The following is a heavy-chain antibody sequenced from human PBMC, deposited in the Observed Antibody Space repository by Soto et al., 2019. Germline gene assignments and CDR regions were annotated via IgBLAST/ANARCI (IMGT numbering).Heavy chain of an antibody. J-gene: IGHJ4*02. CDR3: ARESRYCSGGSCYFLPGIDY. D-gene: IGHD2-15*01. CDR1: GYTFTGYA. V-gene: IGHV1-3*01. Sequence: GASVKVSCTASGYTFTGYAMHWVRQAPGQRLEWMGWINAGNGNTKYSQKFQARVTITRDTSASTAYMELSSLRSEDTAVYYCARESRYCSGGSCYFLPGIDYWGQGTLVTVSS. CDR2: INAGNGNT.